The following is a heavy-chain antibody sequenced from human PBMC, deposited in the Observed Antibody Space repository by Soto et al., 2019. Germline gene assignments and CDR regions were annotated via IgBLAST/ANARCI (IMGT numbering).Heavy chain of an antibody. CDR3: ARGKGRSSHFDY. J-gene: IGHJ4*02. Sequence: SSETLSLTCAVYGGSFSGYYWSWIRQPPGKGLEWIGEINHSGSTNYNPSLKSRVTISVDTSKNQFPLKLSSVTAADTAVYYCARGKGRSSHFDYWGQGTLVTVSS. V-gene: IGHV4-34*01. CDR2: INHSGST. CDR1: GGSFSGYY. D-gene: IGHD6-13*01.